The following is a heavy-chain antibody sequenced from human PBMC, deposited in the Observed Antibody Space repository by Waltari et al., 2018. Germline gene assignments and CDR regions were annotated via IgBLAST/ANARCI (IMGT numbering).Heavy chain of an antibody. J-gene: IGHJ2*01. Sequence: QVQLVESGGGVVQPGRSLRLSCAASGFTFSSYAMHWVRQAPGKGLEWVAVISYDGSNKYYADSVKGRFTISRDNSKNTLYLQMNSLRAEDTALYHCARDEATLGSSWSYWYFDLWGRGTLVTVSS. D-gene: IGHD6-13*01. CDR2: ISYDGSNK. V-gene: IGHV3-30-3*01. CDR3: ARDEATLGSSWSYWYFDL. CDR1: GFTFSSYA.